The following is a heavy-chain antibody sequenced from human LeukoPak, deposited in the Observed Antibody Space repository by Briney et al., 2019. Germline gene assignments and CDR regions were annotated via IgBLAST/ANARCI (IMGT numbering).Heavy chain of an antibody. CDR2: INHSGST. Sequence: SETLSLTCAVYGGSFSGYYWSWIRQPPGKGLEWIGEINHSGSTNYNPSLKSRVTISVDTSKNQFSLKLSSVTTADTAVYYCARRFGYSSGRYPKGNWFDPWGQGTLVTVSS. CDR3: ARRFGYSSGRYPKGNWFDP. D-gene: IGHD6-19*01. J-gene: IGHJ5*02. CDR1: GGSFSGYY. V-gene: IGHV4-34*01.